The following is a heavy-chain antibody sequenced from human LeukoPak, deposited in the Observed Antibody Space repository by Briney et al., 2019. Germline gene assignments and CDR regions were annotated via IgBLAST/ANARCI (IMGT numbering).Heavy chain of an antibody. Sequence: PGGSLRLSCAASGFTFSTYAMSWVRQAPGKGLEWVSGISGSGDNTYYADSVKGRFTISRDNSKSTLYLQMNSLRAEDTAVYYCAKTPGGAGWYFDLWGRGTLVTVSS. V-gene: IGHV3-23*01. D-gene: IGHD1-26*01. CDR3: AKTPGGAGWYFDL. CDR1: GFTFSTYA. CDR2: ISGSGDNT. J-gene: IGHJ2*01.